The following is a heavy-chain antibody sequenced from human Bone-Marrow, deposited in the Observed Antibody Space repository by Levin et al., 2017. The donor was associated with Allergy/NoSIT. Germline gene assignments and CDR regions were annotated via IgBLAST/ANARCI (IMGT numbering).Heavy chain of an antibody. D-gene: IGHD2-2*01. J-gene: IGHJ6*02. V-gene: IGHV1-18*01. CDR3: AKDVVGQGALVMDV. CDR2: ISAYNGNT. Sequence: ASVKVSCKASGYTFSNYGLSWVRQAPGQGLEWVGWISAYNGNTHYAQKVQGRVTMTTDTSTNTAYMELRSLRSDDTAVYYCAKDVVGQGALVMDVWGQGTTVTVSS. CDR1: GYTFSNYG.